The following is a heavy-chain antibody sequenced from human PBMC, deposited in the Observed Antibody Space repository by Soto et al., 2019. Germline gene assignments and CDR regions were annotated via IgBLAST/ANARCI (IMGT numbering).Heavy chain of an antibody. D-gene: IGHD2-2*01. CDR1: GYTFTSYA. J-gene: IGHJ3*02. CDR3: ARADIVVVPAAMKAFDI. CDR2: ISAGNGNT. Sequence: ASVKVSCKASGYTFTSYAMHWVRQAPGQRLEWMGWISAGNGNTNYAQKFQGRVTMTTDTSTSTAYMELRSLRSDDTAVYYCARADIVVVPAAMKAFDIWGQGTMVTVSS. V-gene: IGHV1-3*01.